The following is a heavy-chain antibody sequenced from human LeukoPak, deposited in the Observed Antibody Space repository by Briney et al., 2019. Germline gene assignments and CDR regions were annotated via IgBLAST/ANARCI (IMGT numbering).Heavy chain of an antibody. J-gene: IGHJ4*02. Sequence: SETLSLTCAVYGGSFSGYYWSWIRQPPGKGLEWIGEINHSGSTNYNPSLKSRVTISVDTSKNQFSLKLSSVTAADTAVYYCATNTGTVFDYWGQGALVTVSS. V-gene: IGHV4-34*01. CDR3: ATNTGTVFDY. D-gene: IGHD7-27*01. CDR2: INHSGST. CDR1: GGSFSGYY.